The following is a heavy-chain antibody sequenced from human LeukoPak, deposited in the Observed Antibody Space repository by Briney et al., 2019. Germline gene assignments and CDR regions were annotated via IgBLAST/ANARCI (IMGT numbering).Heavy chain of an antibody. D-gene: IGHD2-21*01. CDR1: GFTFTTYA. CDR3: ANGKGIAEAFDM. V-gene: IGHV3-23*01. Sequence: GGSLRLSCAASGFTFTTYAMNWVRQSPGKGLEWVSTISSSGADTYYADSVKGRFTISRDNSKNTLDLRMHSLRAEDTAVYYCANGKGIAEAFDMWGQGTMVTVSS. CDR2: ISSSGADT. J-gene: IGHJ3*02.